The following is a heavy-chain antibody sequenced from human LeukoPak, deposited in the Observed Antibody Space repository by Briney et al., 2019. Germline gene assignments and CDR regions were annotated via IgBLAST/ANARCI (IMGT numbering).Heavy chain of an antibody. CDR3: ARVGLGTFDY. V-gene: IGHV4-39*07. CDR1: GGSISSSSYY. D-gene: IGHD3-10*01. Sequence: PSETLSLTCTVSGGSISSSSYYWGWIRQPPGKGLEWIGSIYYSGSTYYNPSLKSRVNISVDTSKNQFSLKLSSVTAADTAVYYCARVGLGTFDYWGQGTLVTVSS. CDR2: IYYSGST. J-gene: IGHJ4*02.